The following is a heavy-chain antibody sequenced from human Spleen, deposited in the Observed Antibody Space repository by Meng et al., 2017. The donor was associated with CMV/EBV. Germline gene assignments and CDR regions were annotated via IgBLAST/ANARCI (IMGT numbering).Heavy chain of an antibody. CDR3: TRFGGYGYGDDY. D-gene: IGHD5-18*01. CDR1: GFTSGDYV. Sequence: GGSLRLSCTGSGFTSGDYVMSWVRQAPGKGLEWVGFIRTKAYGATTEYAASVKGRFTFSRDDSNSIAYLQMNSLKTEDTAVYYCTRFGGYGYGDDYWGQGTLVTVSS. V-gene: IGHV3-49*04. CDR2: IRTKAYGATT. J-gene: IGHJ4*02.